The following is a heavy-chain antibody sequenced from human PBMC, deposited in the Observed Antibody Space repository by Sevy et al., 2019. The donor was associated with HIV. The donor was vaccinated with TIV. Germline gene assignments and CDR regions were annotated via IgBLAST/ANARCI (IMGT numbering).Heavy chain of an antibody. CDR1: GFTFSSYA. J-gene: IGHJ6*02. V-gene: IGHV3-23*01. Sequence: GGSLRLSCAASGFTFSSYAMSWVRQAPGKGLEWVSAISGSGGSTYYADSVKGRFTISRDNSKNTLYLQMNSLRAEDTAVYYCAKDTQITDRYEPYYYYGMDVWGQGTTVTVSS. CDR2: ISGSGGST. CDR3: AKDTQITDRYEPYYYYGMDV. D-gene: IGHD5-12*01.